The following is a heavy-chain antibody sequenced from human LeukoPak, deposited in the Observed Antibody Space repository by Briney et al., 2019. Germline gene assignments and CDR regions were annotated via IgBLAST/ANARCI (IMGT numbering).Heavy chain of an antibody. CDR1: GFTFSSYG. J-gene: IGHJ4*02. V-gene: IGHV3-7*01. Sequence: GGSLRLSCAASGFTFSSYGMHWVRQAPGQGLEWVANIKYDGIEKYYVASVRGRFTISRDDAKNSLSLQMNNMRAEDTAVYYCAFNNNFKYWGQGTQVTVSS. CDR3: AFNNNFKY. D-gene: IGHD4-11*01. CDR2: IKYDGIEK.